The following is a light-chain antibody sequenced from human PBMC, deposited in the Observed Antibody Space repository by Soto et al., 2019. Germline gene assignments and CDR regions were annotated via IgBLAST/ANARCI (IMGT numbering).Light chain of an antibody. J-gene: IGLJ1*01. CDR2: STT. CDR1: NGRVTSGFY. V-gene: IGLV7-43*01. CDR3: LLYYGGSDV. Sequence: QALVTQEASLTVSPGGTVSGTCAASNGRVTSGFYPHWVQQKPGQAPRTLIYSTTKKHSWTPARFSGSRLGGKAALTLSGVQPEDEAYYYCLLYYGGSDVFGAGTKVTVL.